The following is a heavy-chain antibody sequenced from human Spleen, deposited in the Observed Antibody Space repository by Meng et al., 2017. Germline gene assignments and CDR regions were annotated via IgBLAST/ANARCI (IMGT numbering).Heavy chain of an antibody. Sequence: QVHLVQSGAAVKQTGAASKVSLKSSGYTFTSYAIHWVRKAPGQRLEWMGWINGGNGNTKYAQKFQGRVTITRDTSASMAYMELSSLRSEDTAVYYCARCYYYGSGTFDYWGQGTLVTVSS. D-gene: IGHD3-10*01. V-gene: IGHV1-3*01. J-gene: IGHJ4*02. CDR2: INGGNGNT. CDR3: ARCYYYGSGTFDY. CDR1: GYTFTSYA.